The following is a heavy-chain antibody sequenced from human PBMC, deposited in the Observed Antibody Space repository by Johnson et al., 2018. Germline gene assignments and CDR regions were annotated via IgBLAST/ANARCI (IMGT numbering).Heavy chain of an antibody. V-gene: IGHV3-33*01. Sequence: QVQLVESGGGVVQPGRSLRLSCAASGFSFSSYGMHWVRQAPGKGLEWVAVIWYDVSNKYYADSVKGRFTISRDNSKNTLYLQMNSLRAEDTAVYYCARGTGGGPWYYYMDVWGKGTTVTVSS. J-gene: IGHJ6*03. CDR2: IWYDVSNK. D-gene: IGHD1-26*01. CDR1: GFSFSSYG. CDR3: ARGTGGGPWYYYMDV.